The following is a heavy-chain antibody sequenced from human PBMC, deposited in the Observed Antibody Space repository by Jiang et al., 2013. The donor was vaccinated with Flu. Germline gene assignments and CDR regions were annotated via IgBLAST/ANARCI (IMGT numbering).Heavy chain of an antibody. J-gene: IGHJ4*01. CDR3: ARDRRLWGNAPYDFDY. CDR2: ISGSGATK. V-gene: IGHV3-23*01. D-gene: IGHD3-16*01. Sequence: EVQLLESGGGLVQPGGSLRLSCAASGFTFSSYAMSWVRQAPGKGLEWVSAISGSGATKFYANSVKGRFTISRDTYKKTLFLEMNRLRDDDTAVYYCARDRRLWGNAPYDFDYWGPGTRGHRLL. CDR1: GFTFSSYA.